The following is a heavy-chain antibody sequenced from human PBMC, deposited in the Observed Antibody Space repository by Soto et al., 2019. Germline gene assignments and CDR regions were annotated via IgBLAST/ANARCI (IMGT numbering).Heavy chain of an antibody. D-gene: IGHD3-10*01. CDR3: ARDRGLVSAVGGKMVNHYGLDV. CDR1: GGTFSRNT. V-gene: IGHV1-69*08. Sequence: QVQLVQSGAEVKKPGSSVKVSCKASGGTFSRNTISWVRQAPGQGLEWMGRIIPLLNIPNYAQNFQGRVMMTADRSRTTVYMEVSSLKSEDTAVYYCARDRGLVSAVGGKMVNHYGLDVWGQGTTVTVSS. CDR2: IIPLLNIP. J-gene: IGHJ6*02.